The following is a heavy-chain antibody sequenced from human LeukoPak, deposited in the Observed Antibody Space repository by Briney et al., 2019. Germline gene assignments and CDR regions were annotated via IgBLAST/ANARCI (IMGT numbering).Heavy chain of an antibody. V-gene: IGHV3-21*01. Sequence: GGCLRLSCAASGFTFSSYSMNWVRQAPGKGLEWVSYISSSSNFIYYADSVKGRFTISRDNDKNSLYLQMNILRAEDTAVYYCARAISDYCASDVWGQGTMVTVSS. D-gene: IGHD4-17*01. J-gene: IGHJ3*01. CDR3: ARAISDYCASDV. CDR2: ISSSSNFI. CDR1: GFTFSSYS.